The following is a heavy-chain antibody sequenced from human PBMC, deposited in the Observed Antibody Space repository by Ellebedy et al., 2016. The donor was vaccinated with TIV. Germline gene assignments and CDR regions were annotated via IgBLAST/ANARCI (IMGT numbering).Heavy chain of an antibody. D-gene: IGHD3-9*01. CDR3: AREGTGIFDW. J-gene: IGHJ4*01. CDR2: TKPDGGEE. Sequence: GESLKISCAASGFTFSSYWMSCVRQAPGKGLEWVANTKPDGGEEYYVDSVKGRFTVSRDKVKTSLSLQMNSLRAEDTAVYYCAREGTGIFDWWGHGTLVTVSS. CDR1: GFTFSSYW. V-gene: IGHV3-7*03.